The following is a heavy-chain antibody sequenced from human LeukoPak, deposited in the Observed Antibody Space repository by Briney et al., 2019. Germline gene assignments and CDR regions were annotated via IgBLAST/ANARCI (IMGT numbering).Heavy chain of an antibody. D-gene: IGHD3-10*01. Sequence: SETLSLTCAVYGGSFSGYYWSWIRQPPGKGLEWIGEINHSGSTNYNPSLKSRVTISVDTSKNQFSLKLSSVTAADTAVYYCARHAGDYYGSGSYSEYYFDYWGQGTLVTVSS. CDR1: GGSFSGYY. CDR3: ARHAGDYYGSGSYSEYYFDY. J-gene: IGHJ4*02. CDR2: INHSGST. V-gene: IGHV4-34*01.